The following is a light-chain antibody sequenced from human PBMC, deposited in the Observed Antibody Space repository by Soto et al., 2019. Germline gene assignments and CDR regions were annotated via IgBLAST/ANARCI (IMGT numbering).Light chain of an antibody. J-gene: IGKJ4*01. Sequence: EIVLTQSPATLSLSPGERVTLSCRASQGVSSYLAWYQQKPGQAPRLLIYDASNRATGIPARFSGSGPGTDFTLTISGLDPEDFAVYYCQQRSNWHPPFGGGTKVEIK. CDR1: QGVSSY. CDR2: DAS. V-gene: IGKV3D-11*01. CDR3: QQRSNWHPP.